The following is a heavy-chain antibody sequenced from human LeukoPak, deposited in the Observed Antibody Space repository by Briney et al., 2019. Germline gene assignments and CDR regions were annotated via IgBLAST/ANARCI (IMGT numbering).Heavy chain of an antibody. D-gene: IGHD3-22*01. CDR3: ARGPRGYDSSGYPEFFQH. J-gene: IGHJ1*01. Sequence: PTGGSLRLSCAASGFTFSYYSMNWVRQAPGKGLEWVSYISSSSSTIYYADSVKGRFTISRDNAKNSLYLQMNSLRAEDTAVYYCARGPRGYDSSGYPEFFQHWGQGTLVTVSS. CDR2: ISSSSSTI. CDR1: GFTFSYYS. V-gene: IGHV3-48*01.